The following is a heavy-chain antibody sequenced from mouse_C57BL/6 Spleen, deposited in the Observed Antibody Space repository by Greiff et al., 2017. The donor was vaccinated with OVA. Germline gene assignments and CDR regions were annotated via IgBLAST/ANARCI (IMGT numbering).Heavy chain of an antibody. CDR2: ISGGGGNT. CDR1: GFTFSSYT. V-gene: IGHV5-9*01. D-gene: IGHD1-1*01. CDR3: ARRDSSPYWYFDV. Sequence: EVMLVESGGGLVKPGGSLKLSCAASGFTFSSYTMSWVRQTPEKRLEWVATISGGGGNTYYPDSVKGRFTISRDNAKNTLYLQMSSLRSEDTALYYCARRDSSPYWYFDVWGTGTTVTVSS. J-gene: IGHJ1*03.